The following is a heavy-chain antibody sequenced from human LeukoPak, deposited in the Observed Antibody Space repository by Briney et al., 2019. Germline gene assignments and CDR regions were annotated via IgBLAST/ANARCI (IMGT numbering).Heavy chain of an antibody. Sequence: PSETLSLTCTVSGGSISSSSYYWGWIRQPPGKGLEWIGSIHYSGTTYYNPSLKIRVTISVDTSKNQFSLKLRSVTAADTAVYYCAKQGHYYGSGSYYMPIGYWGQGTLVTVSS. CDR2: IHYSGTT. J-gene: IGHJ4*02. D-gene: IGHD3-10*01. CDR1: GGSISSSSYY. V-gene: IGHV4-39*01. CDR3: AKQGHYYGSGSYYMPIGY.